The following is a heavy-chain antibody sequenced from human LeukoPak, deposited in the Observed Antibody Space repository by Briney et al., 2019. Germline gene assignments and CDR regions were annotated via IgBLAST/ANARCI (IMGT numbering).Heavy chain of an antibody. Sequence: PGGSLRLSCAASGFTFSGSALHWVRQASGKGLEWVGRIRSTANGYATAYAASVKGRFTISRDDSKNTAYLQMDSLKTEDTAVYYCARDRHVLLWFGELSGLDYWGQGTLVTVSS. CDR3: ARDRHVLLWFGELSGLDY. D-gene: IGHD3-10*01. V-gene: IGHV3-73*01. CDR1: GFTFSGSA. J-gene: IGHJ4*02. CDR2: IRSTANGYAT.